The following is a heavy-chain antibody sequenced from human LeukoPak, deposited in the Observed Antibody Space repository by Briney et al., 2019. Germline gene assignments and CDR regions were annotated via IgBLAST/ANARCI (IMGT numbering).Heavy chain of an antibody. CDR1: GGTFSSYA. V-gene: IGHV1-69*04. CDR3: AREDYYDSSGYSQYFDY. J-gene: IGHJ4*02. CDR2: IIPILGIA. D-gene: IGHD3-22*01. Sequence: SVKVSCKASGGTFSSYAISWVRQAPGQGLEWMGRIIPILGIANYAQKFQGRVTITADKSTSTAYMELNSLRSEDTAVYYCAREDYYDSSGYSQYFDYWGQGTLVPSPQ.